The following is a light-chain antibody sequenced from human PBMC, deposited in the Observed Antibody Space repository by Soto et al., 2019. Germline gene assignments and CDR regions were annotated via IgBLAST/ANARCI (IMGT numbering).Light chain of an antibody. CDR3: QQRVNWPPT. J-gene: IGKJ4*01. V-gene: IGKV3-11*01. Sequence: EIVMTQSPATLFVSPGEISTLSCRASQSVSSNLAWYQQKPGQPPRLLFFDASNRATGVPARFSAGGSGTDFTIIISSLEPEDFAVYYCQQRVNWPPTVGGGTKVDIK. CDR2: DAS. CDR1: QSVSSN.